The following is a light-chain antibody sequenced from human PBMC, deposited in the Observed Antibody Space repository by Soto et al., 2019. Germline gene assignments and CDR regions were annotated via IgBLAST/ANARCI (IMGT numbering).Light chain of an antibody. CDR3: QQYNKWPRGT. CDR1: QSVSSN. CDR2: GAS. V-gene: IGKV3-15*01. Sequence: EIVMTQSPATLSVSPGERATLSCRASQSVSSNLAWYQQKPGQAPRLLIYGASTRATGIPARFSGSGSGTEFTLTISSLQSESFAVYYCQQYNKWPRGTFRQGTKGEIK. J-gene: IGKJ1*01.